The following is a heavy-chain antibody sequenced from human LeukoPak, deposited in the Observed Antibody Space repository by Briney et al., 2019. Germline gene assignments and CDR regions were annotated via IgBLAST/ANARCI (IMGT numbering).Heavy chain of an antibody. V-gene: IGHV3-20*04. CDR3: ARAPITSPFYFDY. CDR1: GFAFDEHG. J-gene: IGHJ4*02. CDR2: INWSGGST. D-gene: IGHD2-2*01. Sequence: GGSLRHSCTASGFAFDEHGMSWVRQVPGKGLEWVSGINWSGGSTGYADPLRGRFTISRDNAKNSLYLQMDSLRAEDTALYYCARAPITSPFYFDYWGQGTLVTVSS.